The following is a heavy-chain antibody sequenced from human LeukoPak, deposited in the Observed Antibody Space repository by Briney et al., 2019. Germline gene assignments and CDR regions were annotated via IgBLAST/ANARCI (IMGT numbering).Heavy chain of an antibody. CDR1: GGPVSSSSYY. J-gene: IGHJ4*02. V-gene: IGHV4-39*01. Sequence: RSQTLSLTCTVSGGPVSSSSYYWGWIRQSPGEGLEWIGSIYYSGSTYYNPSLESRLTISVDTSKNQFSLRLTSVTAADTAVYYCARHGRDSSGNFDFWGQGTLVTVSS. D-gene: IGHD2-21*01. CDR3: ARHGRDSSGNFDF. CDR2: IYYSGST.